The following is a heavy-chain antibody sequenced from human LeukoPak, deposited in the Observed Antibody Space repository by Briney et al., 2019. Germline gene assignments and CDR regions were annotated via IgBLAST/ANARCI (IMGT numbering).Heavy chain of an antibody. J-gene: IGHJ4*02. CDR3: ARNGDY. V-gene: IGHV3-23*01. Sequence: GASLRLSCAASGFTFYSYAMSWFRQAPGKGLEWVSSIGRGGDTTYYADSVKGRFTISRDNSKNTLYLQMNSLRAEDTAVYYCARNGDYWGQGTLVTVSS. CDR2: IGRGGDTT. CDR1: GFTFYSYA. D-gene: IGHD2-8*01.